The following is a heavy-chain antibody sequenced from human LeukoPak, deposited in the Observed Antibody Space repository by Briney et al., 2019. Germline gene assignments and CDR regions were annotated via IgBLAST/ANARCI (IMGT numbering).Heavy chain of an antibody. V-gene: IGHV3-23*01. CDR3: ARGGGATFGDY. J-gene: IGHJ4*02. Sequence: GGSLRLSCAASGFTFSSYAMTWVRQAPGKGLEWVSAVSGSGGSPYYADSVKGRFTISRDNSKNTLYLQMNSLRAEDTAVYYCARGGGATFGDYWGQGTLVTVSS. CDR1: GFTFSSYA. D-gene: IGHD3-10*02. CDR2: VSGSGGSP.